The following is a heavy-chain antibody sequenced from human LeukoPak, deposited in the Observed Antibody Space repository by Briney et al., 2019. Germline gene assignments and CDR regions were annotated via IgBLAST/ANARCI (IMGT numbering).Heavy chain of an antibody. CDR3: SRGLDSRKLGY. V-gene: IGHV4-31*03. D-gene: IGHD3-22*01. CDR2: IHPSGAL. CDR1: GASFSSGDQY. Sequence: SQTLTLTCTVSGASFSSGDQYWNWIRQRPGEGLEWIGSIHPSGALYNNPSLESRVTISIDTSKNQFSLNLNSVTAADTAVYFCSRGLDSRKLGYWGQGTLVTVSS. J-gene: IGHJ4*02.